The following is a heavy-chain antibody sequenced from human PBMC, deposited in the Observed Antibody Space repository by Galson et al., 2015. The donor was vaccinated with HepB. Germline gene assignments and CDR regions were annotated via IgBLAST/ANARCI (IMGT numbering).Heavy chain of an antibody. Sequence: SLRLSCAASGFTFNNYGMHWVRQAPGKGLEWVAVISYDGSNKYYADSVKGRFTISRDNSKNTLFLQMNSLRAEDTAMYHCAKAGYSGSSYDSLDYWGQGTLVTVSS. D-gene: IGHD3-10*01. CDR2: ISYDGSNK. CDR1: GFTFNNYG. V-gene: IGHV3-30*18. J-gene: IGHJ4*02. CDR3: AKAGYSGSSYDSLDY.